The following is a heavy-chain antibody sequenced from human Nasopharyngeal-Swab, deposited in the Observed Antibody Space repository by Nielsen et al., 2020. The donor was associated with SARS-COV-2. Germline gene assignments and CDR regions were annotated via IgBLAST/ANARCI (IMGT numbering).Heavy chain of an antibody. Sequence: SETLSLTCVVFGGTFNGFHWRWIRQPPGKGLEWIGEINDRGSGNYNPSLRSRVTISAGTSNIQFSLKLNSVTAADTAVYYCARGQVAYYYMDVWGEGTTVTVSS. CDR3: ARGQVAYYYMDV. CDR2: INDRGSG. J-gene: IGHJ6*03. CDR1: GGTFNGFH. V-gene: IGHV4-34*01.